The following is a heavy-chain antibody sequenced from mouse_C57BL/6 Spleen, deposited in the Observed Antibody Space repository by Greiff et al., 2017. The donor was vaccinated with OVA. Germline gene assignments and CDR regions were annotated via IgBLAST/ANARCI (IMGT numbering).Heavy chain of an antibody. CDR3: ARSSGYGNFDY. CDR2: IDPANGHT. V-gene: IGHV14-3*01. J-gene: IGHJ2*01. D-gene: IGHD3-2*02. CDR1: GFYFNNSY. Sequence: EVMLVESVAELVRPGASVKFSCPASGFYFNNSYMHWVPPMPEQGLSLIGRIDPANGHTKYAPKFQGKGTITAETSSNTAYLQLSSLTSEDTAIYYCARSSGYGNFDYWGQGTTLTVSS.